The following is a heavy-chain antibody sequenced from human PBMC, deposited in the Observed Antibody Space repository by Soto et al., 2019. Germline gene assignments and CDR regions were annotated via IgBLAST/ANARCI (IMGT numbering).Heavy chain of an antibody. J-gene: IGHJ6*03. Sequence: GGSLRLSCAASGFTFSSYWMSWVRQAPGKGLEWVANIKQDGSEKYYVDSVKGRFTISRDNAKNSLYLQMNSLRAEDTAVYYCARTPGTIFGVVSGTYYYYYMDVWGKGTTVTVSS. CDR1: GFTFSSYW. CDR3: ARTPGTIFGVVSGTYYYYYMDV. D-gene: IGHD3-3*01. CDR2: IKQDGSEK. V-gene: IGHV3-7*01.